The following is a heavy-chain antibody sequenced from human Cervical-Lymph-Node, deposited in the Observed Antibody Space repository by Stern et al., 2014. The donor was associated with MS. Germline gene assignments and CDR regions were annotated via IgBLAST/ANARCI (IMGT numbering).Heavy chain of an antibody. Sequence: VQLVQSGAELIRPGESLKISCKGSGYKFSIYWMAWVRQMPGKGLEWMVIIYPGDSEPRYSPPFQGQFTMSADKSTSTAYLQWSSLNASDTAMYCCARQTTAWASDVWGQGTLVTVSS. CDR3: ARQTTAWASDV. D-gene: IGHD1-14*01. CDR1: GYKFSIYW. V-gene: IGHV5-51*01. CDR2: IYPGDSEP. J-gene: IGHJ4*02.